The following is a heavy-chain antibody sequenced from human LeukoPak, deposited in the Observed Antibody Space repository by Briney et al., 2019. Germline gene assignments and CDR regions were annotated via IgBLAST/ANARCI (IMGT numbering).Heavy chain of an antibody. J-gene: IGHJ4*02. CDR3: TRDPRIVDY. CDR1: GFTFSDHY. V-gene: IGHV3-11*01. CDR2: ISNSGSTM. D-gene: IGHD2-15*01. Sequence: PGGSLRLSCAASGFTFSDHYMTWIRQAPGKGLEWVSYISNSGSTMKYADAVKGRFTISRDNAKNSLYLQMNSLRVEDTAVYYCTRDPRIVDYWGQGTLVTVSS.